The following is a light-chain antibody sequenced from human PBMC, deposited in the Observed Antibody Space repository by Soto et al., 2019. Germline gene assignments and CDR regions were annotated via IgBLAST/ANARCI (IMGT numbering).Light chain of an antibody. Sequence: DILITLSPCTLSTSIGHRFTSTCRASQSLSGQLAWYQQKPGQAPKLLIHDASTLQSGVPSRFSGSGSGTEFTLTISILQPDDFTTYFCQQSYDYPHTLGVGIKADIK. V-gene: IGKV1-5*01. J-gene: IGKJ3*01. CDR3: QQSYDYPHT. CDR1: QSLSGQ. CDR2: DAS.